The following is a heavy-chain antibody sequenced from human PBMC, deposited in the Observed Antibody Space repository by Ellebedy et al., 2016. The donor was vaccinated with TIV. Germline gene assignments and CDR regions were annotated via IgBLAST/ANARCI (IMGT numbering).Heavy chain of an antibody. V-gene: IGHV4-31*03. CDR1: GDSISRGGYY. Sequence: LRLSCTVSGDSISRGGYYWGWIRQHPGKGLEWIGSIYYSGETFYNPSLKSRATVSSAKSMNRFSLRLTSVTAADTAVYYCARLRVGASMPTDYWGPGTLVTVSS. J-gene: IGHJ4*01. D-gene: IGHD1-26*01. CDR3: ARLRVGASMPTDY. CDR2: IYYSGET.